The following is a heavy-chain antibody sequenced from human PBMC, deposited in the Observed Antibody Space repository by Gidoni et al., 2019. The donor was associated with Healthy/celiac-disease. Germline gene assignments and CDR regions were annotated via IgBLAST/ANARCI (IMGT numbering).Heavy chain of an antibody. V-gene: IGHV4-39*07. CDR1: GGSISSSSYY. Sequence: QLQLQESGPGLVKHSETLCLTCTVSGGSISSSSYYWGWIRQPPGKGLEWIGSIYYSGITYYNPSLMSRVTISVDTSKNQFSLKLRSVTAADTAVYYCARAYYGSGSTWFDPWGQGTLVTVSS. CDR3: ARAYYGSGSTWFDP. J-gene: IGHJ5*02. CDR2: IYYSGIT. D-gene: IGHD3-10*01.